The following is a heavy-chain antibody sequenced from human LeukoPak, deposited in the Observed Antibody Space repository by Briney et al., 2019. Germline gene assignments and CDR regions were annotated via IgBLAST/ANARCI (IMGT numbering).Heavy chain of an antibody. CDR3: ARTGGPTYKSSWFI. Sequence: SETLSLTCNVSGGSIRGYYWSWIRQPPGKGLEWIGYIYSSGSTNYNPSLKSRVTISADTSKNQLSLKLSSVTAADTAVYYCARTGGPTYKSSWFIWGQGTMVTVSS. J-gene: IGHJ3*02. V-gene: IGHV4-59*01. D-gene: IGHD6-13*01. CDR1: GGSIRGYY. CDR2: IYSSGST.